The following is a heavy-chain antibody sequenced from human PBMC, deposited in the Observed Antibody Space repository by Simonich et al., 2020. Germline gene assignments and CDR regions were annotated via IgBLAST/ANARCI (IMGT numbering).Heavy chain of an antibody. CDR3: ASRGWSGYYDY. Sequence: QLQLQESGPGLVKPSETLSLTCTVSGGSISSSSYYWGWIRQPPGKGLEWIGYIYTSGSTNYNPTLKSRVTISVDPSKNQCSLKLSSVTAADTAVYYCASRGWSGYYDYWGQGTLVTVSS. V-gene: IGHV4-61*05. J-gene: IGHJ4*02. CDR2: IYTSGST. CDR1: GGSISSSSYY. D-gene: IGHD3-3*01.